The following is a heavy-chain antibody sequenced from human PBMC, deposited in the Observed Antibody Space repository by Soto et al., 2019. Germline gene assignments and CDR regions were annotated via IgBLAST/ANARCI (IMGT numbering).Heavy chain of an antibody. Sequence: GESLKISCKGSGYSFTSYWIGWVRQMPGKGLEWMGIIYPGDSDTRYSPSFQGQVTISADKSISTAYLQWSSLKASDTAMYYCARQQDYYGSGSYYPSNYYGMDVWGQGTTVTVSS. V-gene: IGHV5-51*01. J-gene: IGHJ6*02. CDR3: ARQQDYYGSGSYYPSNYYGMDV. CDR2: IYPGDSDT. CDR1: GYSFTSYW. D-gene: IGHD3-10*01.